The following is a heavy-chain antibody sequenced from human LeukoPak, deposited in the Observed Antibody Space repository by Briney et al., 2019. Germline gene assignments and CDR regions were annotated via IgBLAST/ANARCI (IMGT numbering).Heavy chain of an antibody. CDR1: GFTFSDYY. D-gene: IGHD2-2*01. CDR2: ISSSSSYT. J-gene: IGHJ6*02. V-gene: IGHV3-11*05. CDR3: ARDSLDWGCCSSTSCYLTYYGMDY. Sequence: GGSLRLSCAASGFTFSDYYMSWIRQAPGKGLEWVSYISSSSSYTNYADSVKGRFTISRDNAKNSLYLQMNSPRAEDTSVYYCARDSLDWGCCSSTSCYLTYYGMDYWGQGTTVTVSS.